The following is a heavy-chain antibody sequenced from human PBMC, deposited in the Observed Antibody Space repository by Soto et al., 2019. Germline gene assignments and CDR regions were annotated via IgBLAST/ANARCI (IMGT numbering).Heavy chain of an antibody. J-gene: IGHJ4*02. CDR2: ISSSSSYI. Sequence: GGSLRLSCAASGFTFSSYSMNWVRQAPGKGLEWVLSISSSSSYIYYADSVKGRFTISRDNAKNSLYLQMNSLRAEDTAVYYCARDIFYKVGSGDYGLNYFDYWGQGTLVTVSS. V-gene: IGHV3-21*01. CDR1: GFTFSSYS. CDR3: ARDIFYKVGSGDYGLNYFDY. D-gene: IGHD4-17*01.